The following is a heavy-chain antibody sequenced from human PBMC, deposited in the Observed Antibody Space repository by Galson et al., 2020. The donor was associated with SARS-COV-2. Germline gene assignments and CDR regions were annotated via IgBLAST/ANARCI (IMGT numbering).Heavy chain of an antibody. CDR1: GGSFSDYY. CDR3: ARGQGSSGHTFFGVATPHYYNGMDV. J-gene: IGHJ6*02. V-gene: IGHV4-34*01. CDR2: INHAGNT. Sequence: PSETLSLTCGVYGGSFSDYYWTWIRQSPWKGPEWIGEINHAGNTNYNSSLKSRVTISVDTSRKQFSLIVTSLTAADTGVYYCARGQGSSGHTFFGVATPHYYNGMDVWGPGTTVTVSS. D-gene: IGHD3-3*01.